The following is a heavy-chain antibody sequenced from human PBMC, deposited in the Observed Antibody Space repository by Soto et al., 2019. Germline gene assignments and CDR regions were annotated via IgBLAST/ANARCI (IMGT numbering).Heavy chain of an antibody. CDR1: GGSINSGGYC. J-gene: IGHJ4*02. Sequence: QVQLQESGPGLVKPSQTLSLTCTVSGGSINSGGYCWSWIRQHPGKGLDWIGCISYGGSTSYNPXLXRXXTIAVDASQNLFSLELPAVAGAATAVDYGSRGLLVWGQGALITVSS. V-gene: IGHV4-31*01. CDR2: ISYGGST. D-gene: IGHD6-6*01. CDR3: SRGLLV.